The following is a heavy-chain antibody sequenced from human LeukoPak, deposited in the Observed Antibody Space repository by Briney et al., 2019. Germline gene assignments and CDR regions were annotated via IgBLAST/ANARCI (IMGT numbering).Heavy chain of an antibody. CDR1: GYTFTSYG. CDR2: ISAYNGNT. CDR3: ARKSQYYDILTGFDY. V-gene: IGHV1-18*01. J-gene: IGHJ4*02. D-gene: IGHD3-9*01. Sequence: APVKVSCKASGYTFTSYGISWVRQAPGQGLEWMGWISAYNGNTNYAQKLQGRVTMTTDTSTSTAYMELRSLRSDDTAVYYCARKSQYYDILTGFDYWGQGTLVTVSS.